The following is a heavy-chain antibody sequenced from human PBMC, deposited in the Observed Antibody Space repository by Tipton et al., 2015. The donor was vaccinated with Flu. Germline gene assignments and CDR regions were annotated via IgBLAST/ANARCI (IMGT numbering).Heavy chain of an antibody. D-gene: IGHD6-19*01. J-gene: IGHJ4*02. Sequence: SLRLSCAGSGFTFSTFWMNWVHQAPGKGLEWVATIKQDGSETYYVDSVEGRFTISRDNAKNSLSLQMDSLRGDDTAVYYCAGGSGWLITDWGQGTLVTVSS. V-gene: IGHV3-7*01. CDR3: AGGSGWLITD. CDR1: GFTFSTFW. CDR2: IKQDGSET.